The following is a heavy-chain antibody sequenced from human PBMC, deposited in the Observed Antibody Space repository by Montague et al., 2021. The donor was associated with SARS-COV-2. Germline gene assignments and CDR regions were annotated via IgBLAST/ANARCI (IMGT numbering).Heavy chain of an antibody. D-gene: IGHD6-19*01. V-gene: IGHV4-34*01. CDR1: GGSFSGYY. CDR3: ARGSRQWLVRPPHYYYFDY. CDR2: INHGGST. Sequence: SETLSPPCAVYGGSFSGYYWSWIRQPPGKGLEWIGEINHGGSTNXNPSCRGRVTISVDTSKNQFSLKLSSVTAADTAVYYCARGSRQWLVRPPHYYYFDYWGQGTLVTVSS. J-gene: IGHJ4*02.